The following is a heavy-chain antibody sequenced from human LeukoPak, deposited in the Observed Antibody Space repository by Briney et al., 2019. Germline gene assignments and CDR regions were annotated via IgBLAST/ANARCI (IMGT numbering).Heavy chain of an antibody. CDR1: GFTFSSYA. J-gene: IGHJ4*02. V-gene: IGHV3-21*01. CDR2: ISSRSGYI. CDR3: AREHGSGNYFDF. Sequence: GGSLRLSCAAPGFTFSSYAMNWVRQAPGKGLEWVSSISSRSGYIHYADSLKGRFAISRDNAKMSLFLQIISLGAEDTAVYYCAREHGSGNYFDFWGQGTLVTVSS. D-gene: IGHD3-10*01.